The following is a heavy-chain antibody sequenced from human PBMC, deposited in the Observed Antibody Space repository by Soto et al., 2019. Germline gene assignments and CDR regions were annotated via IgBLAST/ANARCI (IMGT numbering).Heavy chain of an antibody. CDR2: IIPIFGTA. CDR1: GGTFSSYA. J-gene: IGHJ3*02. D-gene: IGHD3-10*01. CDR3: ARRNYYGSGSSETRGDAFDI. Sequence: QVQLVQSGAEVKKPGSSVKVSCKASGGTFSSYAISWVRQAPGQGLEWMGGIIPIFGTANYAQKFQGRVTITADESTSTAYMELSSLRSEDTDVYYCARRNYYGSGSSETRGDAFDIWGQGTMVTVSS. V-gene: IGHV1-69*01.